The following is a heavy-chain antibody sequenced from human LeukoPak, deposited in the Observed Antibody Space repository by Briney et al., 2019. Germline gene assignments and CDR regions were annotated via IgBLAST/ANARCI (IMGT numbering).Heavy chain of an antibody. V-gene: IGHV3-30-3*01. D-gene: IGHD3-22*01. Sequence: PGGSLRLSCAASGFTFSSYAMHWVRQAPGKGLEWVAVISYDGSNKYYADSVKGRFTISRDNSKNTLYLQMNSLRAEDTAVYYCARDWYYYDSSGSIGGGYFDYWGQGTLVTVSS. CDR3: ARDWYYYDSSGSIGGGYFDY. J-gene: IGHJ4*02. CDR2: ISYDGSNK. CDR1: GFTFSSYA.